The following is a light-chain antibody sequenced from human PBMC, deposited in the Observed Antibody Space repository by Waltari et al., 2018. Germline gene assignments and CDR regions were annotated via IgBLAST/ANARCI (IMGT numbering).Light chain of an antibody. J-gene: IGLJ3*02. V-gene: IGLV1-44*01. CDR2: VND. CDR1: SSNIGSHT. CDR3: ATWDDSVDGWV. Sequence: QSVLTQAPSASGTPGQRITISCSGSSSNIGSHTVNWYQQIPGTAPKPVIRVNDQRPSGVPDRFSGSKSGTSASLAISGLQSDDEAFYHCATWDDSVDGWVFGGGTRLTVL.